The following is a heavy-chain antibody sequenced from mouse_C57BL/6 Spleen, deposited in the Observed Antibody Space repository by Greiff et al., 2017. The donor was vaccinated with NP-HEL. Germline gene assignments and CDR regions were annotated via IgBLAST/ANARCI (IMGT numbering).Heavy chain of an antibody. V-gene: IGHV14-2*01. CDR3: ASRANYDGAMDY. J-gene: IGHJ4*01. Sequence: VQLQQSGAELVKPGASVKLSCTASGFNIKDYYMHWVKQRTEQGLEWIGRIDPEDGETKSAPKFQGKATITADTSSNTAYLQLSSLTSEDTAVYYCASRANYDGAMDYWGQGTSVTVSS. D-gene: IGHD2-4*01. CDR1: GFNIKDYY. CDR2: IDPEDGET.